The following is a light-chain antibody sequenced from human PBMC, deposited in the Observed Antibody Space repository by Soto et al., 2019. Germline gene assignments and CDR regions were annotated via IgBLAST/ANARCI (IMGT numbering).Light chain of an antibody. J-gene: IGKJ3*01. CDR3: QQYDNLPPFT. CDR1: QDIRTS. V-gene: IGKV1-33*01. Sequence: DIQMTQSPSSLSASVGARVSITCQASQDIRTSLSWFQQKPGRAPKLLIYDASYLETGVPSRFRGSGSGTDFSFTISSLQPEDIATYYCQQYDNLPPFTFGPGTKVDIK. CDR2: DAS.